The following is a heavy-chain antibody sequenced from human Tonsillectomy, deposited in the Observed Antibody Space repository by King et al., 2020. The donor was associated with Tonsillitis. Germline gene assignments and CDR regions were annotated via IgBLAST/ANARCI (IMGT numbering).Heavy chain of an antibody. CDR1: DYTFINYG. CDR3: ARGVYMTTGPIDDAFDL. Sequence: QLVQSGAEVKKPGASVKVSCKASDYTFINYGISWVRQAPGQGLEWMAWISAYNGNTNYAQKFQGRVTVTTDTSTSTAYMELRSLRSDDTAVYYCARGVYMTTGPIDDAFDLWGQGTMVTVSS. V-gene: IGHV1-18*04. J-gene: IGHJ3*01. D-gene: IGHD4-17*01. CDR2: ISAYNGNT.